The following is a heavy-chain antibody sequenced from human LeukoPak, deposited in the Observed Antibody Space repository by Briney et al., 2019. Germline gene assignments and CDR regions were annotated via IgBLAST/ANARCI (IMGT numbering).Heavy chain of an antibody. CDR1: GGTFISYA. D-gene: IGHD2-2*01. Sequence: ASVKVSCKASGGTFISYAISWVRQAPGQGLEWMGGIIPIFGTANYAQKFQGRVTITADESTSTAYMELSSLRSEDTAVYYCARGGSSTLSWFDPWGQGTLVTVSS. J-gene: IGHJ5*02. CDR2: IIPIFGTA. CDR3: ARGGSSTLSWFDP. V-gene: IGHV1-69*13.